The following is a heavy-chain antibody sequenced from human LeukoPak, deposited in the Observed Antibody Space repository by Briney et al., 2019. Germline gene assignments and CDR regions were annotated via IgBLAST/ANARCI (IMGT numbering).Heavy chain of an antibody. J-gene: IGHJ2*01. D-gene: IGHD4-17*01. Sequence: GSSVKVSCKASGGTFSSYAISWVRQAPGQGLEWMGGITPIFGTANYAQKFQGRVTITADKSTSTAYMELSSLRSEDTAVYYCARGAGDYGDYLAYWYFDLWGRGTLVTVSS. V-gene: IGHV1-69*06. CDR1: GGTFSSYA. CDR2: ITPIFGTA. CDR3: ARGAGDYGDYLAYWYFDL.